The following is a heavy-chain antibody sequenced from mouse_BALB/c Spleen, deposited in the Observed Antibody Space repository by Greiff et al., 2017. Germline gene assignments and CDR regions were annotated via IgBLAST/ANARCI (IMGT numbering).Heavy chain of an antibody. Sequence: QVQLQQPGAELVRPGASVKLSCKASGYTFTSYWINWVKQRPGQGLEWIGNIYPSDSYTNYNQKFKDKATLTVDKSSSTAYMQLSSPTSEDSAVYYCTRELRRAWFAYWGQGTLVTVSA. J-gene: IGHJ3*01. CDR1: GYTFTSYW. V-gene: IGHV1-69*02. D-gene: IGHD2-12*01. CDR2: IYPSDSYT. CDR3: TRELRRAWFAY.